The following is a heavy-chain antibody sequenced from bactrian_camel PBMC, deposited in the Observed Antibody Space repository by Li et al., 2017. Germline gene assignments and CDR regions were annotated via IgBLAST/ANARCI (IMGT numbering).Heavy chain of an antibody. CDR2: INGGGVTA. D-gene: IGHD1*01. J-gene: IGHJ6*01. V-gene: IGHV3S1*01. Sequence: VQLVESGGGLVQPGGSLRLSCAASGFTFSRNSMYWVRQTPGKGTEWVSAINGGGVTAVYADSVKGRFTISQDKAKNTIYLQMDSVETNDTAVYLCAGVVRLSPMAWVDCEFNSWGQGTQVTVS. CDR1: GFTFSRNS. CDR3: AGVVRLSPMAWVDCEFNS.